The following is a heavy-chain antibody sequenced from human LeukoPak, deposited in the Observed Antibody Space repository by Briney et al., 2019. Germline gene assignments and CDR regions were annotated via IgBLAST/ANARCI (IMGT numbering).Heavy chain of an antibody. CDR3: ARLRRKVVPAATQYYFDY. V-gene: IGHV4-39*01. Sequence: GSLRLSCAASGFTVSSNYMSWIRQPPGKGLEWIGSIYYSGSTYYNPSLKSRVTISVDTSKNQFSLKLSSVTAADTAVYYCARLRRKVVPAATQYYFDYWGQETLVTVSS. CDR2: IYYSGST. D-gene: IGHD2-2*01. J-gene: IGHJ4*02. CDR1: GFTVSSNY.